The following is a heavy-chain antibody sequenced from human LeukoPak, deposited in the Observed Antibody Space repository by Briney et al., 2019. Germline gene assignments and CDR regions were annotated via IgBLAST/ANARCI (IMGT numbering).Heavy chain of an antibody. Sequence: KPSETLSLTCAVYGGSFSGYYWSWIRQPPGKGLEWIGEINHSGSTNYNPSLKSRVTISVDTSKNQFSLELSSVTAADTAVYYCARGGSGYYKYYYYMDVWGKGTTVTVSS. D-gene: IGHD3-3*01. J-gene: IGHJ6*03. CDR3: ARGGSGYYKYYYYMDV. CDR2: INHSGST. V-gene: IGHV4-34*01. CDR1: GGSFSGYY.